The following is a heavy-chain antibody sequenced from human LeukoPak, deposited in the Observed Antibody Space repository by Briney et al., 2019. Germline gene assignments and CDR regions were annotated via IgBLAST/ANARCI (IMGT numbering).Heavy chain of an antibody. D-gene: IGHD3-10*01. CDR2: IYPDGSDT. CDR1: GYSFTSHW. J-gene: IGHJ4*02. Sequence: GESLKISCKGSGYSFTSHWIAWVRQVPGKGLEWMGIIYPDGSDTRYHPSFQGQATISADKSISTAYLQWSSLKASDTAIYYCARPPQYYYSSKKYYFDYWGQGTLVTVSS. CDR3: ARPPQYYYSSKKYYFDY. V-gene: IGHV5-51*01.